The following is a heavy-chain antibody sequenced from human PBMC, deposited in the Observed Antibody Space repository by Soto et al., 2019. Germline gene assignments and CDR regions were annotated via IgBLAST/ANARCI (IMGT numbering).Heavy chain of an antibody. Sequence: EVQLLESGGGLVQPGGSLRLSCAASGFTFSSYAMSWVRQAPGKGLEWVSAISGSGGSTYYADSVKGRFTISRDNSKNTLYLQMNSLRAEDTAVYYCAKDPCSSTSCYAHWFDSWGQGTLVTVSS. V-gene: IGHV3-23*01. J-gene: IGHJ5*01. CDR3: AKDPCSSTSCYAHWFDS. D-gene: IGHD2-2*01. CDR1: GFTFSSYA. CDR2: ISGSGGST.